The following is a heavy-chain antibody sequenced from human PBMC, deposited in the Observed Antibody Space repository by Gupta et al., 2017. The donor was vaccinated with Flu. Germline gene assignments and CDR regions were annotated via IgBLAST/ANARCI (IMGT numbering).Heavy chain of an antibody. V-gene: IGHV4-39*01. CDR1: GGSISDTSYY. Sequence: QLQLQESGPGLVKPSETLSLICTVSGGSISDTSYYWGWIRQPPGKGLEWIGNVGYSGNTFYNPSLKSRVTISVDTSKNQFSLKLSSVTAADTAVYYCARRITYGKTFDDGGQGSLVTVSS. CDR2: VGYSGNT. CDR3: ARRITYGKTFDD. J-gene: IGHJ5*02. D-gene: IGHD3-10*01.